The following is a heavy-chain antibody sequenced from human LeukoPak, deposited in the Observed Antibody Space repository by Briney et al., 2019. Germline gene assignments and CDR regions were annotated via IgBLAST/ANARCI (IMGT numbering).Heavy chain of an antibody. CDR3: ARQYQLLHNWFDP. D-gene: IGHD2-2*01. Sequence: GGSLRVFCAASGFSFNRYNMNWVRQAPGKGLEWVSSISTSSSYIYYADSVKGRFTISRDNAKNSLYLQMNSLRAEDTAVYYCARQYQLLHNWFDPWGQGTLVTVSS. CDR2: ISTSSSYI. V-gene: IGHV3-21*01. J-gene: IGHJ5*02. CDR1: GFSFNRYN.